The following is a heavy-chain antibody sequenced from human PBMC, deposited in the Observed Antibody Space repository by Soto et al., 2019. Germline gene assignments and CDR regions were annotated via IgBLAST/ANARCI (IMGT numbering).Heavy chain of an antibody. V-gene: IGHV3-30*03. CDR2: LAHDGRTT. D-gene: IGHD6-19*01. CDR3: ARDWGSRGWYNWFDP. J-gene: IGHJ5*02. CDR1: GFTVNDYG. Sequence: QVQLVESGGGVVQPGRSLRLSCAASGFTVNDYGMHWVRQAPGKGLEWVAILAHDGRTTYFGDSVRGRFTVSRDEYENTLYLQMDNLRTDDTAIYYFARDWGSRGWYNWFDPWGQGILVTVSS.